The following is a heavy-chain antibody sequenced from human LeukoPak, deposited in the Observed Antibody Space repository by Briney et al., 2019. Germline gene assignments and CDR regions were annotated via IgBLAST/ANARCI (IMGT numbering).Heavy chain of an antibody. J-gene: IGHJ4*02. CDR2: IYTSGST. CDR1: GGSISSYY. V-gene: IGHV4-4*09. D-gene: IGHD6-19*01. Sequence: SETLTLTCTVSGGSISSYYWSWIRQPPGKGLEWIGYIYTSGSTNYNPSLKSRVTISVDTSKNQFSPKLSSVTAADTAVYYCARRTGYSSGAFDYWGQGTLVTVSS. CDR3: ARRTGYSSGAFDY.